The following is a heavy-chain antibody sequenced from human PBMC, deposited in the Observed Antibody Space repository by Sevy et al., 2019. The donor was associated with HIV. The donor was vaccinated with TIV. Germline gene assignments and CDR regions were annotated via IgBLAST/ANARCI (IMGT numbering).Heavy chain of an antibody. CDR3: ASGYDKNFHAFDI. CDR1: GYSFTSYW. V-gene: IGHV5-51*01. J-gene: IGHJ3*02. D-gene: IGHD5-12*01. CDR2: IYPGDSDT. Sequence: GGSLRLSCKGSGYSFTSYWIGWVRQMPGKGLEWMGIIYPGDSDTRYSPSFQGQVTISADKSISTAYLQWSSLKASDTAMYYCASGYDKNFHAFDIWGQGTMVTVSS.